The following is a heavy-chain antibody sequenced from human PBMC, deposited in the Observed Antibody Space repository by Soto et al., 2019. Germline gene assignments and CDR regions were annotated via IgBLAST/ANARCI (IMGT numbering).Heavy chain of an antibody. CDR2: IYTSGST. D-gene: IGHD3-10*01. CDR3: ARDYYGSGSYYFDY. V-gene: IGHV4-4*07. Sequence: PSETLSLTCTVSGGSISSYYWSWIRQPAGKGLEWIGRIYTSGSTNYNPSLKSRVTMPVDTSKNQFSLKLSSLTAADTAVYYCARDYYGSGSYYFDYWGQGTLVTVSS. J-gene: IGHJ4*02. CDR1: GGSISSYY.